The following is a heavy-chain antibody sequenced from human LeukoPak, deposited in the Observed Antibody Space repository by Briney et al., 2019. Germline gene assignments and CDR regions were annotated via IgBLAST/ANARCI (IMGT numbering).Heavy chain of an antibody. D-gene: IGHD2-15*01. J-gene: IGHJ4*02. CDR3: AKQLGYCSDGSCYFPY. V-gene: IGHV3-23*01. Sequence: PGGSLRLSCVASGFTFSSPAMSWVRQAPGKGLEWVSAISNNGGYTYYADSVQGRFTISRDNSKSTLCLQMNSLRAEDTAVYYCAKQLGYCSDGSCYFPYWGQGTLVTVSS. CDR1: GFTFSSPA. CDR2: ISNNGGYT.